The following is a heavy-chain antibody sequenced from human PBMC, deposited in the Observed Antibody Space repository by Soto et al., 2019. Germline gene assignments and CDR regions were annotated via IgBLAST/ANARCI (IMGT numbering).Heavy chain of an antibody. Sequence: QVQLVESGGGVVQPGRSLRLSCAASGFTFSSYGMHWVRQAPGKGLEWVAVIWYDGSNKYYADSVKGRFTISRDNSKYTMYLQMNSLRAEDTAVYYCARAKYYYGSGSWYFDLWGRGTMVTVS. CDR1: GFTFSSYG. J-gene: IGHJ2*01. CDR3: ARAKYYYGSGSWYFDL. CDR2: IWYDGSNK. D-gene: IGHD3-10*01. V-gene: IGHV3-33*01.